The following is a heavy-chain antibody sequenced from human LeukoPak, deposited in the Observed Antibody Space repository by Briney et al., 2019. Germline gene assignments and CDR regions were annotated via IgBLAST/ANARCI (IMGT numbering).Heavy chain of an antibody. V-gene: IGHV3-11*01. J-gene: IGHJ6*02. CDR1: GFPFSDYY. D-gene: IGHD6-19*01. Sequence: GVPLRLSCGACGFPFSDYYMSWMREDPGKGLEWVSYMSSSCSTIYYADSVKCRFTISRDSAKNSLYLQMNSLRAEDTAVYYCAIFGSGWPYYYYYGMDVWGQGTTVTVSS. CDR2: MSSSCSTI. CDR3: AIFGSGWPYYYYYGMDV.